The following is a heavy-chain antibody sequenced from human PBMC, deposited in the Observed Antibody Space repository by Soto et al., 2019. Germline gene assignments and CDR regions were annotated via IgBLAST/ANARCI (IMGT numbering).Heavy chain of an antibody. D-gene: IGHD3-16*02. J-gene: IGHJ4*02. V-gene: IGHV3-30*18. Sequence: QEQLVESGGGVVQPGRSLRLSCAASGFTFSSYAMHWVRQAPGKGLEWVAVISYDGRDKYHADYVKGRFTISRDNSKNTLNLQMNSLRADDTAVYYCANARGELSPESYDYWGQGTLITVSS. CDR3: ANARGELSPESYDY. CDR1: GFTFSSYA. CDR2: ISYDGRDK.